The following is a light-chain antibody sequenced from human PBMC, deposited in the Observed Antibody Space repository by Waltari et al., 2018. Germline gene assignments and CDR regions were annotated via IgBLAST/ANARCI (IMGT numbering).Light chain of an antibody. Sequence: NDQAWTKQTPAQGPSVPVYDASYRATGTPGRFSGSGSETDFTLTISSLEPEDSAVYYCQQRSNLFTFGPGTKVHIK. CDR1: ND. J-gene: IGKJ3*01. CDR3: QQRSNLFT. CDR2: DAS. V-gene: IGKV3-11*01.